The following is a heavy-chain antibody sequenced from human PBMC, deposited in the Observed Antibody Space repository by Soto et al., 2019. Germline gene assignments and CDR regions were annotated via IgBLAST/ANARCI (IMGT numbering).Heavy chain of an antibody. D-gene: IGHD3-10*01. CDR1: GFTFSSYA. J-gene: IGHJ4*02. CDR3: AKGSNELLWFGSRPDYFDY. Sequence: GGSLRLSCAASGFTFSSYAMSWVRQAPGKGLEWVSAISGSGGSTYYADSVKGRFTISRDNSKNTLYLQMNSLRAEDTAVYYCAKGSNELLWFGSRPDYFDYWGQGTLVTVSS. CDR2: ISGSGGST. V-gene: IGHV3-23*01.